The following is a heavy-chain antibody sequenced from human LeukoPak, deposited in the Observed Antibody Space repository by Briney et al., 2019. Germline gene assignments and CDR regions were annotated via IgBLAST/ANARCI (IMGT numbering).Heavy chain of an antibody. V-gene: IGHV5-51*01. D-gene: IGHD3-10*01. Sequence: GESLKISCKGSGYSFTSYWIGWVRQMPGKGLEWMGIIYPGDSDTRYSPSFQGQVTVSADKSISTAYPQWSSLKASDTAMYYCARRNYYGSGSYYMWFDPWGQGTLVTVSS. CDR2: IYPGDSDT. CDR3: ARRNYYGSGSYYMWFDP. J-gene: IGHJ5*02. CDR1: GYSFTSYW.